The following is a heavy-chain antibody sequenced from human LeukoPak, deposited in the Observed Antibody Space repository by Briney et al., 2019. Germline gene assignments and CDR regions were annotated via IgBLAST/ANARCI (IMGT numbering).Heavy chain of an antibody. CDR1: GYSFTSQD. D-gene: IGHD2-2*02. V-gene: IGHV1-3*03. CDR2: INPGNGDT. Sequence: ASVKVSCKTSGYSFTSQDMHWVRQAPGQSLEWMGCINPGNGDTKYSPEFQGRVTITRDTSATTAYMELSSLRSDDMAVFYCTLYNYWGQGTLVTVSS. J-gene: IGHJ4*02. CDR3: TLYNY.